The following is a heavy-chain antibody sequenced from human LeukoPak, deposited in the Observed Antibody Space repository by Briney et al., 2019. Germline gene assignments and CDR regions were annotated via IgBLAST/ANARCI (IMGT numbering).Heavy chain of an antibody. J-gene: IGHJ4*02. CDR1: GGSISSYY. CDR2: ISYSGST. V-gene: IGHV4-59*08. Sequence: PSETLSLTCTVSGGSISSYYWSWIRQPPGKGLEWIGWISYSGSTNYNPSLKSRVTISLDTSKNQFSLKLSSVTAADTAVYYCARQAYCSSTNCYLFHHWGQGTLVTVSS. CDR3: ARQAYCSSTNCYLFHH. D-gene: IGHD2-2*01.